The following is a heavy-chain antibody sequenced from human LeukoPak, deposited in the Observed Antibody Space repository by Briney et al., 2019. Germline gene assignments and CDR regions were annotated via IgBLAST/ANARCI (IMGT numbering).Heavy chain of an antibody. D-gene: IGHD6-13*01. CDR2: IYSSGNT. Sequence: PGGSVRLSCAASGFSVSSNHMRWVRPAPGKGREGVSGIYSSGNTHYADSVKGGFNISRDNSKNTLYLQMNSLRAEDTAVYYCARGIAAVGIVGVFDCWGQGTLVTVSS. V-gene: IGHV3-66*01. CDR3: ARGIAAVGIVGVFDC. J-gene: IGHJ4*02. CDR1: GFSVSSNH.